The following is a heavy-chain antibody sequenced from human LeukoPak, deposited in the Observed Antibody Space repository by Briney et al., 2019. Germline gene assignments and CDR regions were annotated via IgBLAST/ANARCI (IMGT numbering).Heavy chain of an antibody. CDR2: SSDYDPDR. Sequence: GASVKVSCTASGYTFSTYGISWGRQAPGQGRELMGWSSDYDPDRNYAQKFQGRLTVTTDTSTSTAYMELRSLRSDDTAVYYCARTLTQLFTDYYGSGSPGSYWGQGTLVTVSS. D-gene: IGHD3-10*01. J-gene: IGHJ4*02. CDR1: GYTFSTYG. CDR3: ARTLTQLFTDYYGSGSPGSY. V-gene: IGHV1-18*01.